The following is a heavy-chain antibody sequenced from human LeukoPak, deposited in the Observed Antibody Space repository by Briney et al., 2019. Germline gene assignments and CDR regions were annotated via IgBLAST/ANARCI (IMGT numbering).Heavy chain of an antibody. V-gene: IGHV1-2*02. J-gene: IGHJ5*02. CDR3: ARVDTAMVEDNWFDP. D-gene: IGHD5-18*01. CDR2: INPDSGGT. CDR1: GYTFTSNY. Sequence: RASVKVSCKAFGYTFTSNYMHWVRQAPGQGLEWMGWINPDSGGTNYAQKFQGRVTMTRDTSISTAYMELSRLRSDDTAVYYCARVDTAMVEDNWFDPWGQGTLVTVSS.